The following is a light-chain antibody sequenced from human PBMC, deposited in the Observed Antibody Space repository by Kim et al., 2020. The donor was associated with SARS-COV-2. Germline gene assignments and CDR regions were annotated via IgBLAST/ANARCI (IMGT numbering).Light chain of an antibody. CDR1: KVGGQP. CDR2: YGN. V-gene: IGLV3-21*01. J-gene: IGLJ2*01. CDR3: QVWDSSRDQGV. Sequence: APEETARLPRGGEKVGGQPVRWDQRKPGEAPVLVIYYGNDRPSGSPERFSVSRSGNTATLTISGADTGDEADYYCQVWDSSRDQGVFGGGTRLTVL.